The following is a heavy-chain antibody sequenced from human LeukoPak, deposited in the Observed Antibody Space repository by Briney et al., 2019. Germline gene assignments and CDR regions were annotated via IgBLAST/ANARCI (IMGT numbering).Heavy chain of an antibody. CDR2: IYTSGST. D-gene: IGHD3-16*01. V-gene: IGHV4-4*09. CDR1: GGSISSYY. CDR3: ARYVPSC. J-gene: IGHJ4*02. Sequence: SETLSLTCSVSGGSISSYYWSWIRQPPGKGLGWMGYIYTSGSTNYNPSLKSRVTISVDTSKNQFSPEPSSVTAADTAVYCCARYVPSCWGQGTLVTVSS.